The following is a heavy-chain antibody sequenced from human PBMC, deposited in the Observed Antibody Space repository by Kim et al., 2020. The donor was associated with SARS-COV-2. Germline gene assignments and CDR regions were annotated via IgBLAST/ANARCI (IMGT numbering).Heavy chain of an antibody. J-gene: IGHJ4*02. Sequence: ASVKVSCKASGYTFTSYAMNWVRQAPGQGLEWMGWINTNTGNPTYAQGFTGRFVFSLDTSVSTAYLQISSLKAEDTAVYYCAREMVPPRDPASYDYWGQGTLVTVSS. V-gene: IGHV7-4-1*02. CDR2: INTNTGNP. D-gene: IGHD2-8*01. CDR1: GYTFTSYA. CDR3: AREMVPPRDPASYDY.